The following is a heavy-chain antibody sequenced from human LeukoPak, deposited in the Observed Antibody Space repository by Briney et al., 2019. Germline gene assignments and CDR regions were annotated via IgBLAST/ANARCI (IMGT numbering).Heavy chain of an antibody. Sequence: SETLSLTCAVYGGSFSGYYWSWIRQPPGKGLEWIGEINHSGSTNYNPSLKSRVTISVDTSKNQFSLKLSSVTAADTAVYYCARGIQLWLRPIDDWGQGTLVTVSS. CDR1: GGSFSGYY. V-gene: IGHV4-34*01. D-gene: IGHD5-18*01. CDR3: ARGIQLWLRPIDD. CDR2: INHSGST. J-gene: IGHJ4*02.